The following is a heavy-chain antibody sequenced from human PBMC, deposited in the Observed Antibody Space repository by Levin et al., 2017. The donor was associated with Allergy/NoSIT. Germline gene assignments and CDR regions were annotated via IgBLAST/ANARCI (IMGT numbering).Heavy chain of an antibody. D-gene: IGHD1-26*01. CDR2: IYSGGST. V-gene: IGHV3-66*01. CDR3: ARASYSGSYSGGFDY. CDR1: GFTVSSKY. J-gene: IGHJ4*02. Sequence: QAGGSLRLSCAASGFTVSSKYMSWVRQAPGKGLEWVSVIYSGGSTYYADSVKGRFTISRDNSKNTLYLQMNSLRAEDTAVYYCARASYSGSYSGGFDYWGQGTLVTVSS.